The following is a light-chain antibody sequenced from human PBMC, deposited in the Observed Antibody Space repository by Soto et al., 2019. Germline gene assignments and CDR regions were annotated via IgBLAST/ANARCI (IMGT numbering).Light chain of an antibody. CDR3: QQYFNWPLTWT. J-gene: IGKJ3*01. Sequence: EIVLTQAPGTLSLSPGERATLSCRASQSVSSSYLAWYQHKPGQAPRLLIYGASSRATGIPGRFSGSGSGIEFTLTISSLQSEDSAFYYCQQYFNWPLTWTFGPVANVDIK. CDR1: QSVSSSY. V-gene: IGKV3-20*01. CDR2: GAS.